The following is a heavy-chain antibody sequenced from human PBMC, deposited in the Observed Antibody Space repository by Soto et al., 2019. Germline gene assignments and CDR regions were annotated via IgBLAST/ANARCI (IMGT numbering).Heavy chain of an antibody. J-gene: IGHJ6*02. CDR2: ITVYNGDT. Sequence: QAQLVQSGAEVKKPGASVKVSCQASGYNFNSYSISWVRQAPGQRPEWMGCITVYNGDTKYAQKFQGRVTMTTDTSASTGYMELWSLRSDDTAVYYCARAGDPPYYGMDVWGQGTTVTVSS. D-gene: IGHD7-27*01. CDR1: GYNFNSYS. V-gene: IGHV1-18*01. CDR3: ARAGDPPYYGMDV.